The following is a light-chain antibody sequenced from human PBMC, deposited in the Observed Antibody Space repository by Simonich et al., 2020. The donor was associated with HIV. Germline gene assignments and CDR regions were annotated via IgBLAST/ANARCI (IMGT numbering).Light chain of an antibody. CDR3: QSYDSRLSGWV. CDR2: GNT. Sequence: QSVLTQPPSVSGAPGQRVTISCTGSSSNIGANYDVHWYQQLPGTAPKLLIYGNTNRPSGVPYRFSCSKSGTSASLAITGLQAEDEADYYCQSYDSRLSGWVFGGGTKLTVV. J-gene: IGLJ3*02. CDR1: SSNIGANYD. V-gene: IGLV1-40*01.